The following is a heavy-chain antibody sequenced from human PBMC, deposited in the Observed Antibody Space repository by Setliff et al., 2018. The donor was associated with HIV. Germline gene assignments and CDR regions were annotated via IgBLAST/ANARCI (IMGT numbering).Heavy chain of an antibody. CDR2: ISHSGST. J-gene: IGHJ4*02. V-gene: IGHV4-38-2*01. CDR3: ARRFEQWLAFDY. Sequence: SETLSLTCGVSGIPIDRVYSWAWIRQPPGKGLEWIGTISHSGSTHYNSPLQGRISISIDTSKNQFSLTLTSVTAADTAMYYCARRFEQWLAFDYWGQGTLVTVSS. CDR1: GIPIDRVYS. D-gene: IGHD6-19*01.